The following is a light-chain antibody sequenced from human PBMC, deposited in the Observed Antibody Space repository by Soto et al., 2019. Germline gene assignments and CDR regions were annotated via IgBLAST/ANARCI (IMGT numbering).Light chain of an antibody. V-gene: IGLV1-40*01. CDR2: EIN. J-gene: IGLJ1*01. CDR1: SSNVGAGND. Sequence: QSVLTQPPSVSGAPGQRVTISCTGSSSNVGAGNDVHWYRQLPGEAPKLMIYEINKRPSGVPDRFSGSKSGNTASLTVSGLQAEDEADYYCSSFAGSNNFPYVFGTGTKVTVL. CDR3: SSFAGSNNFPYV.